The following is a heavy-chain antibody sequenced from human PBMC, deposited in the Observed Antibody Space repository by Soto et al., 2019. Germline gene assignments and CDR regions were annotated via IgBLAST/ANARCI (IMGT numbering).Heavy chain of an antibody. CDR1: GYSFTSYW. CDR3: ARLFAHCSSTSCYREDYYYGMDV. V-gene: IGHV5-51*01. Sequence: GESLKISCKGSGYSFTSYWIGWVRQMPGKGLEWMGIIYPGDSDTRYSPSFQGQVTISADKSISTAYLQWSSLKASDTAMYYCARLFAHCSSTSCYREDYYYGMDVWGQGTTVTVS. D-gene: IGHD2-2*02. CDR2: IYPGDSDT. J-gene: IGHJ6*02.